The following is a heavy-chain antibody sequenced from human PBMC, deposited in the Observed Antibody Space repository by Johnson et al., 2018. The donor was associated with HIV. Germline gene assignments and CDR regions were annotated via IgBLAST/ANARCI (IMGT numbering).Heavy chain of an antibody. J-gene: IGHJ3*02. CDR2: ISYDGSNK. V-gene: IGHV3-30*04. CDR3: AKVLWEGDAFDI. Sequence: QVQLVESGGGVVQPGRSLRLSCAASGFTFSSYAMHWVRQAPGKGLEWVAIISYDGSNKYYADSVKGRFTISRDNSKNMLYLQMNSLRAEDTAVYYCAKVLWEGDAFDIWGQGTMVTVSS. D-gene: IGHD2-2*01. CDR1: GFTFSSYA.